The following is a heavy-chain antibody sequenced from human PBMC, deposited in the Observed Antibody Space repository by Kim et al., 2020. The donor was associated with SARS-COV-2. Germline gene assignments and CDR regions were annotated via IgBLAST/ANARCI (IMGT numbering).Heavy chain of an antibody. V-gene: IGHV4-59*13. J-gene: IGHJ4*02. CDR1: GGSISSYY. CDR3: ARAKGIRSYSSSWYVFDY. Sequence: SETLSLTCTVSGGSISSYYWSWIRQPPGKGLEWIGYIYYSGSTNYNPSLKCRVSISVDTSKNQFSLKLSSVTAADTAVYYCARAKGIRSYSSSWYVFDYWGQGTLVTVSS. CDR2: IYYSGST. D-gene: IGHD6-13*01.